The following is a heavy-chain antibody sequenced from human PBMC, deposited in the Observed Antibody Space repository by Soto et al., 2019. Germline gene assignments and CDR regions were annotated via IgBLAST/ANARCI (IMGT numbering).Heavy chain of an antibody. CDR2: IYYSGST. CDR1: GGSISSYY. CDR3: ARLEGLATISYYFDF. J-gene: IGHJ4*02. D-gene: IGHD3-9*01. Sequence: SETLSLTCTVSGGSISSYYWSWIRQPPGKGLEWIGYIYYSGSTNYNPSLKSRVTISVDTSKNQFSLKLNSVTAADSAVFFCARLEGLATISYYFDFWGPGALVTVSS. V-gene: IGHV4-59*08.